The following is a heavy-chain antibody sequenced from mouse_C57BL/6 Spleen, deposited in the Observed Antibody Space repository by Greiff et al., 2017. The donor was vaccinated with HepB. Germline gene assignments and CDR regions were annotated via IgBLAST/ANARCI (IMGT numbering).Heavy chain of an antibody. Sequence: EVKLMESGGGLVKPGGSLKLSCAASGFTFSDYGMHWVRQAPEKGLEWVAYISSGSSTIYYADTVKGRFTISRDNAKNTLVLQMTSLRSEDTAMYYCARLGFYAMDYWGQGTSVTVSS. CDR3: ARLGFYAMDY. V-gene: IGHV5-17*01. CDR2: ISSGSSTI. D-gene: IGHD3-1*01. J-gene: IGHJ4*01. CDR1: GFTFSDYG.